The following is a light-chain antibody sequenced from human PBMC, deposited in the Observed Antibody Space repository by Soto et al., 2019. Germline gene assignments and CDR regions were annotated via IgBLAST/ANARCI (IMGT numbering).Light chain of an antibody. CDR3: QQSYSTPQVT. Sequence: DIQMTQSPSSLSASVGDRVTITCRASQSISSYLNWYQQKPGKAPKLLIYAASSLQIGVPSRFSGSGSGTDFTLTISSLQPEDFATYYCQQSYSTPQVTFGPGTKVDIK. J-gene: IGKJ3*01. CDR2: AAS. V-gene: IGKV1-39*01. CDR1: QSISSY.